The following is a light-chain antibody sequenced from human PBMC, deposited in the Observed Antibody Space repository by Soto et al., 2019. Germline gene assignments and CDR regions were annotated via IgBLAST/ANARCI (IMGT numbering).Light chain of an antibody. CDR2: DVS. CDR1: SSDVGGYNY. J-gene: IGLJ1*01. V-gene: IGLV2-11*01. CDR3: CSYASSVYV. Sequence: QSALTQPRSVSGSPGQSVTISCTGTSSDVGGYNYVSWYQQHPGKAPKLMIYDVSKRPSGVPDRFSGSRSANTASLSISGLQDEDEDDYYCCSYASSVYVFGTGTKLTVL.